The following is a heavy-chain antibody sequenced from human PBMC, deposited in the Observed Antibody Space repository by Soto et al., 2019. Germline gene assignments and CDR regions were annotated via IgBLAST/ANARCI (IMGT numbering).Heavy chain of an antibody. Sequence: RDPCGVGEVNSRSCAMHRVSKAQGKGLECVAVISHDGSNKFYRDYLKGRFTISRDNSKNTLYLQINSLRYEDTAVYYCARGDREDIAVEKGIRQGEYGVDVWVQGTTVPVSS. V-gene: IGHV3-30-3*01. CDR1: EVNSRSCA. J-gene: IGHJ6*02. CDR2: ISHDGSNK. CDR3: ARGDREDIAVEKGIRQGEYGVDV. D-gene: IGHD2-15*01.